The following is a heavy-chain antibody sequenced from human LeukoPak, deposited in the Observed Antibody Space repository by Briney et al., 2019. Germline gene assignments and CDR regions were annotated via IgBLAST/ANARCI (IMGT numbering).Heavy chain of an antibody. V-gene: IGHV1-46*01. CDR2: INPSGGST. CDR3: ARDHPIVVVVAATSPRDYYYGMDV. J-gene: IGHJ6*02. Sequence: ASVKVSCKASGYTFTSYYMHWVRQAPGQGLEWMGIINPSGGSTSYAQKFQGRVTMTRDTSTSTVYMELSSLRSEDTAVYYCARDHPIVVVVAATSPRDYYYGMDVWGQGTTVTASS. CDR1: GYTFTSYY. D-gene: IGHD2-15*01.